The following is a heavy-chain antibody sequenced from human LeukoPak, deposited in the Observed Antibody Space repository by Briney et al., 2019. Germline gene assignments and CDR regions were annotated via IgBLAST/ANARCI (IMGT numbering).Heavy chain of an antibody. V-gene: IGHV1-18*01. D-gene: IGHD6-13*01. Sequence: ASVKVSCKASGYSFRSYGISWVRQAPGQGLEWMAWISGYNGDTNYAQKFQGRVTMTTDTSTSTAYMELRSLRSDDTAVYYCARWYSGAADIFDYWGQGTLVTVSS. CDR1: GYSFRSYG. CDR2: ISGYNGDT. CDR3: ARWYSGAADIFDY. J-gene: IGHJ4*02.